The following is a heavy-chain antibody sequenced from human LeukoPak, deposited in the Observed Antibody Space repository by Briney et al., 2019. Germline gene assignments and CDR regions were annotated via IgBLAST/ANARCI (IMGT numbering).Heavy chain of an antibody. CDR3: ARGVRIAVAGTISLGY. V-gene: IGHV1-2*02. D-gene: IGHD6-19*01. CDR1: GYTFTGYY. J-gene: IGHJ4*02. Sequence: GASVKVSCKASGYTFTGYYMHWVRQAPGQGLEWMGWINPNSGGTNYAQKFQGRVTMTRDTSISTAYMELSRLRSDDTAVYYCARGVRIAVAGTISLGYWGQGTLVTVSS. CDR2: INPNSGGT.